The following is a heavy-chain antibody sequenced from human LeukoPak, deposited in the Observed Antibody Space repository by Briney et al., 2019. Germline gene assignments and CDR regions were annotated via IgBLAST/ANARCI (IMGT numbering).Heavy chain of an antibody. CDR1: GFTFSSYS. CDR3: AKDLRVNSYYDFWSGYPNNYYGMDV. CDR2: ISSSSSTI. V-gene: IGHV3-48*01. Sequence: GGPLRLSCAASGFTFSSYSMNWVRQAPGKGLEWVSYISSSSSTIYYADSVKGRFTISRDNSKNTLYLQMNSLRAEDTAVYYCAKDLRVNSYYDFWSGYPNNYYGMDVWGQGTTVTVSS. J-gene: IGHJ6*02. D-gene: IGHD3-3*01.